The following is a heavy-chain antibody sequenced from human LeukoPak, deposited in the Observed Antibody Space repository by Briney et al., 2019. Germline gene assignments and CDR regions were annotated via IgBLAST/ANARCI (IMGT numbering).Heavy chain of an antibody. V-gene: IGHV1-58*02. J-gene: IGHJ4*02. CDR3: AALWFGELGYYFDY. D-gene: IGHD3-10*01. CDR1: GFTFTTSA. Sequence: TPVAVSSKASGFTFTTSAMQWVRQARGQRGEWIGWNVVVVGNTKYAQQFQERGTITTDMSTSTAYMELSRLRSEDTAVYYCAALWFGELGYYFDYWGQGTLVTVSS. CDR2: NVVVVGNT.